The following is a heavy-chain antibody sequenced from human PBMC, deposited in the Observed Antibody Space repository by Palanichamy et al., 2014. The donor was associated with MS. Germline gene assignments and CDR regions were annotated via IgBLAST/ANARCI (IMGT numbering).Heavy chain of an antibody. CDR3: ARPLTMTTFGGIIVGLDF. D-gene: IGHD3-16*02. CDR1: GFTFGDYG. CDR2: IRNKAYGATT. J-gene: IGHJ4*02. V-gene: IGHV3-49*04. Sequence: EVQLVESGGGLVQPGRSLRLSCTASGFTFGDYGMTWVRQAPGKGLEWVGFIRNKAYGATTEYGASVKGRFSISRDDSESIAYLQMSSLKTEDTAVYYCARPLTMTTFGGIIVGLDFWGQGSLVTVSS.